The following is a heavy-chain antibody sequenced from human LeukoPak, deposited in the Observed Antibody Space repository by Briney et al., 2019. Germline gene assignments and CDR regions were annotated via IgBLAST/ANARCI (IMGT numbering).Heavy chain of an antibody. CDR3: ASGPLNYDFWSGRVDYYYYYMDV. J-gene: IGHJ6*03. Sequence: SVKVSCKASGGTFSNYAISWVRQAPGQGLEWMGGILPIFGTTNYAQKFQGRVTITADKSTSTAYMELSSLRSEDTAVYYCASGPLNYDFWSGRVDYYYYYMDVWGKGTTVTVSS. CDR1: GGTFSNYA. V-gene: IGHV1-69*06. D-gene: IGHD3-3*01. CDR2: ILPIFGTT.